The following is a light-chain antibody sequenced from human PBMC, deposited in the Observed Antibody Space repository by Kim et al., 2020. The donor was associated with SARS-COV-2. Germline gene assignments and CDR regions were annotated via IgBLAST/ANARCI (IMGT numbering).Light chain of an antibody. CDR1: QNVNIW. J-gene: IGKJ1*01. V-gene: IGKV1-5*03. Sequence: ASVGDTVTITCRASQNVNIWLAWYQQKPGQVPKLLIHKTSGLQRGVPSRFSGGGSGTDFTLTIRSLRPDDFATYYCQQYHTHSTFGQGTKVDIK. CDR3: QQYHTHST. CDR2: KTS.